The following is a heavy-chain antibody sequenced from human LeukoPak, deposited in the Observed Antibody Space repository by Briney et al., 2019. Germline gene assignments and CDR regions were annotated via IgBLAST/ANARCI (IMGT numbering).Heavy chain of an antibody. CDR1: GGSISSYY. Sequence: SETLSLTCTVSGGSISSYYWSWIRQPAGKGLEWIGRIYATGSTNYNPSLKSRVTMSVDTSKNQFSLKLSSVTAADTAVYYCARDGTLLDAFDIWGQGTMVTVSS. V-gene: IGHV4-4*07. CDR2: IYATGST. D-gene: IGHD6-13*01. J-gene: IGHJ3*02. CDR3: ARDGTLLDAFDI.